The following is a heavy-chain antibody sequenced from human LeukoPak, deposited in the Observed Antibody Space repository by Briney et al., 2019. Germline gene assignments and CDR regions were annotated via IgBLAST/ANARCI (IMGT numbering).Heavy chain of an antibody. D-gene: IGHD5-18*01. CDR1: GFTVSDSY. J-gene: IGHJ4*02. V-gene: IGHV3-53*01. Sequence: GGSLRLSCAASGFTVSDSYMIWVRQPPGKGLEWVSLIYSDGGTFYADSVKGRFTISRDNSKNTLYLQMSSLRAEDTAVYYCARGGGYRYGCKYWGQGTLVTVSS. CDR2: IYSDGGT. CDR3: ARGGGYRYGCKY.